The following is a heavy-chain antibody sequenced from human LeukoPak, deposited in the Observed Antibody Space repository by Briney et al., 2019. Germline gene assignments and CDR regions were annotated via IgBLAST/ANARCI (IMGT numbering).Heavy chain of an antibody. V-gene: IGHV3-11*01. CDR1: AFTFSDYY. CDR3: ARDGGYSYGYSDY. Sequence: PGRSLRLSYPTAAFTFSDYYMSCARQAPGKGREWLSYISSSAGYMYYADSVKGRFTVSRDNAKNSLYLQMNSLRAEDTAVYYCARDGGYSYGYSDYWGQGILVTVSS. CDR2: ISSSAGYM. J-gene: IGHJ4*02. D-gene: IGHD5-18*01.